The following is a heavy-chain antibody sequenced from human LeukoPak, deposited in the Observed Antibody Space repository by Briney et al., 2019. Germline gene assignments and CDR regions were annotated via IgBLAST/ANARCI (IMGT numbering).Heavy chain of an antibody. D-gene: IGHD2-2*01. CDR3: ARDRNRDCSSTSCYPSH. CDR2: ISSSSSTI. V-gene: IGHV3-48*01. J-gene: IGHJ4*02. CDR1: GFTFSSYS. Sequence: GGPLRLSCAASGFTFSSYSMNWVRQAPGKGLEWVSYISSSSSTIYYADSVKGRFTISRDNAKNSLYLQMNSLRAEDTAVYYCARDRNRDCSSTSCYPSHWGQGTLVTVSS.